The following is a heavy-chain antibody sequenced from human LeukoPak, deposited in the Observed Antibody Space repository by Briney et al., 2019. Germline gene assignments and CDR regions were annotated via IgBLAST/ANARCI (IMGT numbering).Heavy chain of an antibody. Sequence: GGSLRLSCAASGFRFSDYYMSWIGQAPGKGLEWVSYISSSGNTIYYADSVKGRFTISRDNAKNSLYLQMNSLRAEDTAVYYCATSVQLWFGELLQPYDYWGQGTLVTVSS. J-gene: IGHJ4*02. CDR3: ATSVQLWFGELLQPYDY. CDR1: GFRFSDYY. V-gene: IGHV3-11*04. CDR2: ISSSGNTI. D-gene: IGHD3-10*01.